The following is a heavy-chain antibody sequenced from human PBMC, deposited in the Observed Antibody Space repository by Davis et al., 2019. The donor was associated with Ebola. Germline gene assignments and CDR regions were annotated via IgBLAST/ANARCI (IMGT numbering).Heavy chain of an antibody. CDR3: ARDAGQQLVEWNWFDP. D-gene: IGHD6-13*01. CDR2: INAGNGNT. J-gene: IGHJ5*02. V-gene: IGHV1-3*01. CDR1: GGTFSSYT. Sequence: AASVKVSCKASGGTFSSYTISWVRQAPGQRLEWMGWINAGNGNTKYSQKFQGRVTITRDTSASTAYMELSSLRSEDTAVYYCARDAGQQLVEWNWFDPWGQGTLVTVSS.